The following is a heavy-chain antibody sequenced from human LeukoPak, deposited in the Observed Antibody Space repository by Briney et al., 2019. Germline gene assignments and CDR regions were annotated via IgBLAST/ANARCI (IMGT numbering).Heavy chain of an antibody. D-gene: IGHD6-13*01. J-gene: IGHJ4*02. V-gene: IGHV3-30*04. CDR3: ARDPDRPSGYGSSWPH. CDR2: ISYDGSNK. Sequence: GGSLRLSCAASGFTFSSYAMHWVRQAPGKGLGWVAVISYDGSNKYYADSVKGRFTISRDNSKNTLYLQMNSLRAEDTAVYYCARDPDRPSGYGSSWPHWGQGTLVTVSS. CDR1: GFTFSSYA.